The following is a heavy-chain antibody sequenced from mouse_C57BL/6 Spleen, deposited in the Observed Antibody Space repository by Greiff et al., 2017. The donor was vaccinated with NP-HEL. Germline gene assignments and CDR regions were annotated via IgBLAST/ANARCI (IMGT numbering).Heavy chain of an antibody. CDR2: IDPSDSYP. CDR3: ARGYVDY. Sequence: QVKLQQPGAELVMPGASVKLSCKASGYTFTSYWMHWVKQRPGQGLEWIGEIDPSDSYPNYNQKFKGKSTLTVDKSSSTASMQLSSLTSEDSAVYYCARGYVDYWGQGTTLTVSS. J-gene: IGHJ2*01. V-gene: IGHV1-69*01. CDR1: GYTFTSYW.